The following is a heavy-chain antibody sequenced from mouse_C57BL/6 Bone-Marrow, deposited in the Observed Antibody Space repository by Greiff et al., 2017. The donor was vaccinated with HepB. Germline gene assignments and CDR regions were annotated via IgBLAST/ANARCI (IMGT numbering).Heavy chain of an antibody. CDR1: GFSLTSYG. CDR3: AAQSTVVARYWYFDV. D-gene: IGHD1-1*01. CDR2: IWRGGST. Sequence: QVQLQQSGPGLVQPSQSLSITCTVSGFSLTSYGVHWVRQSPGKGLEWLGVIWRGGSTDYNAAFMSRLSITKDNSKSQVFFKMNSLQADDTAIYYCAAQSTVVARYWYFDVWGTGNTVTVSS. J-gene: IGHJ1*03. V-gene: IGHV2-5*01.